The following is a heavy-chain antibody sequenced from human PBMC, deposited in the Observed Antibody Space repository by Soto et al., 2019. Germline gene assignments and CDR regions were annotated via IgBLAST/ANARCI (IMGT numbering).Heavy chain of an antibody. CDR3: ARGYSSAWYSFDY. CDR1: GYIFDNYV. J-gene: IGHJ4*02. CDR2: IDAGNLNT. Sequence: KVSCTASGYIFDNYVVHWVRQAPGQRLEWMGWIDAGNLNTKYSKKFQGRVIISRDTYASTVYMELNSLRSEDTSVYYCARGYSSAWYSFDYWGQGTLVTVSS. D-gene: IGHD6-19*01. V-gene: IGHV1-3*01.